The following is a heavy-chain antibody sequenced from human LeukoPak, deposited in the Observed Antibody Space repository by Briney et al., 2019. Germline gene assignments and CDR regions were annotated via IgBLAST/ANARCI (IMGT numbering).Heavy chain of an antibody. J-gene: IGHJ4*02. CDR1: GFTFSHYS. D-gene: IGHD5-12*01. V-gene: IGHV3-23*01. CDR2: ISGSGGST. CDR3: AKVLPATKGYFDY. Sequence: AGGSLRLSCAASGFTFSHYSMNWVRQAPGKGLEWVSAISGSGGSTYYADSVKGRFTISRDNSKNTLYLQMNSLRAEDTAVYYCAKVLPATKGYFDYWGQGTLVTVSS.